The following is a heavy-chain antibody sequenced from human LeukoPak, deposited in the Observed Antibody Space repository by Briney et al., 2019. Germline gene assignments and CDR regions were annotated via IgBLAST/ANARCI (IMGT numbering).Heavy chain of an antibody. V-gene: IGHV3-21*01. D-gene: IGHD4-11*01. Sequence: GGSLRLSCAASGFSFSNYAMSWVRQAPARGPEWVSSIRGGGETFYADSVKGRFTISRDNAKNSLFLQMSSLRVEDTAVYYCARVAQGATTENYFYYYMDVWGKGTTVTVSS. CDR2: IRGGGET. CDR1: GFSFSNYA. CDR3: ARVAQGATTENYFYYYMDV. J-gene: IGHJ6*03.